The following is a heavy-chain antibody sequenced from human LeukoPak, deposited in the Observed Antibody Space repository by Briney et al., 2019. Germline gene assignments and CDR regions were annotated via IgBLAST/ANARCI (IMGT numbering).Heavy chain of an antibody. D-gene: IGHD3-22*01. V-gene: IGHV4-30-4*01. CDR3: ARPYYYDSRIDP. Sequence: PSQTRSPTCTVSGGSITSGDYYWSWIRQPPGKGREGFAYMYYSGSTYYNPSLKSRGPMSADTSKNQLSLKLSSVTAADTAVYYCARPYYYDSRIDPWGQGILVAVSS. CDR1: GGSITSGDYY. CDR2: MYYSGST. J-gene: IGHJ5*02.